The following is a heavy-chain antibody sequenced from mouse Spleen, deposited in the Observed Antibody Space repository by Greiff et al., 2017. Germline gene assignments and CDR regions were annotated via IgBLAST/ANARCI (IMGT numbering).Heavy chain of an antibody. CDR2: IDPETGGT. Sequence: ESGAELVRPGASVTLSCKASGYTFTDYEMHWVKQTPVHGLEWIGAIDPETGGTAYNQKFKGKAILTADKSSSTAYMELRSLTSEDSAVYYCTSRAVVDYFDYWGQGTTLTVSS. J-gene: IGHJ2*01. V-gene: IGHV1-15*01. D-gene: IGHD1-1*01. CDR3: TSRAVVDYFDY. CDR1: GYTFTDYE.